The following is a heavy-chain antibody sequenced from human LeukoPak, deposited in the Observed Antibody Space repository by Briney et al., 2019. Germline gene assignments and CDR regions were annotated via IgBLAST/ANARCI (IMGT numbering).Heavy chain of an antibody. CDR3: ATPKLRFLEWLLLI. CDR2: VDPEGGET. V-gene: IGHV1-69-2*01. J-gene: IGHJ4*02. CDR1: GYTFTDYY. Sequence: GASVKISCKVSGYTFTDYYMHWVQQAPGKGLEWMGLVDPEGGETIYAEKFQGRVTITADTSTDTAYMELSSLRSEDTAVYYCATPKLRFLEWLLLIWGQGTLVTVSS. D-gene: IGHD3-3*01.